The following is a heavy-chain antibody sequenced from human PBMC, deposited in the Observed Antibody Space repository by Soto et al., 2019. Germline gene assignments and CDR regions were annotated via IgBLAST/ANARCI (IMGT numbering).Heavy chain of an antibody. CDR2: IAGVDI. V-gene: IGHV3-23*01. J-gene: IGHJ3*01. Sequence: GGSLRLSCAGNGLTMSTYAMSWVRQAPGKGLEWVSTIAGVDIFYADSVQGRFTISIDNSKNLLFLQMNSLTADDTATYYCAKDHFKGNGIYDGFDVWGQGTKVTVSS. D-gene: IGHD1-20*01. CDR1: GLTMSTYA. CDR3: AKDHFKGNGIYDGFDV.